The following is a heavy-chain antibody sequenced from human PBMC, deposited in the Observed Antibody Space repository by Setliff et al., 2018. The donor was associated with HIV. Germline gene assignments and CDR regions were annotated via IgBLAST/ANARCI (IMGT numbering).Heavy chain of an antibody. CDR2: IYYSGST. Sequence: PSETLSLTCTVSGGSLSIHYWNWIRQPPGKGLEWIGSIYYSGSTYYNPSLKSRVTISVDTSKNQFSLKLSSVTAADTAVYYCARYAMFNWNYYAGWFDPWGQGTLVTVSS. CDR3: ARYAMFNWNYYAGWFDP. V-gene: IGHV4-39*07. D-gene: IGHD1-7*01. CDR1: GGSLSIHY. J-gene: IGHJ5*02.